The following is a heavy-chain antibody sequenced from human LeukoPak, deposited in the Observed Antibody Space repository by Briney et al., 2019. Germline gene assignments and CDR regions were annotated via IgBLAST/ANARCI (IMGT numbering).Heavy chain of an antibody. CDR3: ARVKGYYDYVWGSYRPTLFDY. CDR2: INHSGST. V-gene: IGHV4-34*01. Sequence: KPSETLSLTCAVYGGSFSGYYWSWIRQPPGKGLEWIGEINHSGSTNYNPSLKSRVTLSVDTSKNQFSLKLSSVTAADTAVYYCARVKGYYDYVWGSYRPTLFDYWGQGTLVTVSS. D-gene: IGHD3-16*02. J-gene: IGHJ4*02. CDR1: GGSFSGYY.